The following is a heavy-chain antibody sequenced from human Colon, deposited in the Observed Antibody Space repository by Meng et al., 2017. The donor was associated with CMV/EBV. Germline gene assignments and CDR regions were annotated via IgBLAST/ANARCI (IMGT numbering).Heavy chain of an antibody. Sequence: GGSLRLSCAASGFTFSDYCMSWIRQAPGKGLEWVSYISGDGNIIYYSDSVRGRFISSRDNAKKSLSLQMHSLTAEDTAFYFCARVGNCDDSTADYQDYWGQGTLVTVSS. CDR1: GFTFSDYC. D-gene: IGHD3-22*01. J-gene: IGHJ4*02. V-gene: IGHV3-11*01. CDR2: ISGDGNII. CDR3: ARVGNCDDSTADYQDY.